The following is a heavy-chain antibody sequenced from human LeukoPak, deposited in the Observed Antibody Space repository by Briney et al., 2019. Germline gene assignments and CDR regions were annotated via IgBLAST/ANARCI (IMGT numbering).Heavy chain of an antibody. J-gene: IGHJ5*02. V-gene: IGHV1-69*13. Sequence: SVKVSCKASGYTFTSYGISWVRQAPGQGLEWMGGIIPIFGTANYAQKFQGRVTITADESTSTAYMELSSLRSEDTAVYYCARDPSGYDSSGYYVDFPWGQGTLVTVSS. CDR1: GYTFTSYG. CDR3: ARDPSGYDSSGYYVDFP. CDR2: IIPIFGTA. D-gene: IGHD3-22*01.